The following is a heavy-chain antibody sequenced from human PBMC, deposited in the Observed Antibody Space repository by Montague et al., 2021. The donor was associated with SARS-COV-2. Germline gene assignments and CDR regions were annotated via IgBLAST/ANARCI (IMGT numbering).Heavy chain of an antibody. D-gene: IGHD3-9*01. J-gene: IGHJ5*02. CDR2: VYYKGGP. Sequence: SETLSLTCAVSGGGAYWNWIRRPPGKGLEWIGNVYYKGGPTYSPSLRDRVTISLDSPNQVSLRLNYVTAADSAVYYCAGAERYFGPLDPWGLGITVIVSS. CDR1: GGGAY. V-gene: IGHV4-59*01. CDR3: AGAERYFGPLDP.